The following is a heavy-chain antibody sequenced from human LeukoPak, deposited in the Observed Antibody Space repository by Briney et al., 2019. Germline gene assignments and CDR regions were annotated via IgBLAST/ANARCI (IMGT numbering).Heavy chain of an antibody. Sequence: GGSLRLSCAASGFTFSSYAMSWVRQAPGKGLEWVSGINGSGGRTYYPYSVKGRFTISRVNFKNTLYLQMNSRRAEDTAKYYCAKGNKGGMIVPGERQKYFQDWGQGTLVTVSS. CDR1: GFTFSSYA. CDR3: AKGNKGGMIVPGERQKYFQD. V-gene: IGHV3-23*01. D-gene: IGHD3-10*01. J-gene: IGHJ1*01. CDR2: INGSGGRT.